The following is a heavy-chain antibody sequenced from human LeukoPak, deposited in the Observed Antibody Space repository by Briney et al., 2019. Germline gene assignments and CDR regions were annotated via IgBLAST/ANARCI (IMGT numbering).Heavy chain of an antibody. CDR3: AREGGGYCSSTSCYYSLNSLDY. V-gene: IGHV3-33*01. D-gene: IGHD2-2*01. CDR1: GFTFSSYG. CDR2: IWYDGSNK. J-gene: IGHJ4*02. Sequence: GRSLRLSCAASGFTFSSYGMHWVRQAPGKGLEWVAVIWYDGSNKYYADSVKGRFTISRDNSKNMLYLQTNSLRAEDTAVYYCAREGGGYCSSTSCYYSLNSLDYWGQGTLVTVSS.